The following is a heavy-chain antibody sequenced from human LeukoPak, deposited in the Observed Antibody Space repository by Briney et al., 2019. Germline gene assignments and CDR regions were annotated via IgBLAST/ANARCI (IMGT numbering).Heavy chain of an antibody. J-gene: IGHJ3*02. CDR2: INHSGST. Sequence: PSETLSLTCAVYGGSFSGNYWSWIRQPPGKGLEWIGEINHSGSTNYNPSLKSRVTISVDTSKNQFSLKLSSVTAADTAVYYCARGRRYYYDSSGYWEAFDIWGQGTMVTVSS. CDR3: ARGRRYYYDSSGYWEAFDI. CDR1: GGSFSGNY. V-gene: IGHV4-34*01. D-gene: IGHD3-22*01.